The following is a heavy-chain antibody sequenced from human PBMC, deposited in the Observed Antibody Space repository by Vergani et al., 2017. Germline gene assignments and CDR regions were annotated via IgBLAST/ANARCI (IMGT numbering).Heavy chain of an antibody. CDR2: IDHTGRP. Sequence: QVQLQQWGGGLLKPSETLSLTCVVNGGSFTSYHWTWIRQSPGEGLEWVGDIDHTGRPDYNPSLKSRITMSVDKSRNQFSLTPNSVTATDTAIYFCARVNTETNGHLYYYYYMDVWGQGTAVTVS. CDR3: ARVNTETNGHLYYYYYMDV. D-gene: IGHD4-11*01. V-gene: IGHV4-34*01. J-gene: IGHJ6*03. CDR1: GGSFTSYH.